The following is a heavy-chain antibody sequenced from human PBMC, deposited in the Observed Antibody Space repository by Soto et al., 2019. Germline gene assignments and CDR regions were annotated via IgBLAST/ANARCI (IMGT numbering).Heavy chain of an antibody. Sequence: GESLKISCKGSGYSFTSYWIGWVRQMPGKGLEWMGIIYPGDSDTRYSPSFQGQVTISADKSISTAYLQWSSLKASDTAMYYCTRTSAASKSCCGMGVWGQGTTVTVSS. V-gene: IGHV5-51*01. J-gene: IGHJ6*02. CDR2: IYPGDSDT. CDR1: GYSFTSYW. CDR3: TRTSAASKSCCGMGV. D-gene: IGHD6-13*01.